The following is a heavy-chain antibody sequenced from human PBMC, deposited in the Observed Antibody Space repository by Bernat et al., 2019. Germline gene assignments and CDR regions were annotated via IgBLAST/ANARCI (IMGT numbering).Heavy chain of an antibody. Sequence: EVQLVESGGGLVQPGGSLRLSCAASGFTISGYWMHWVRQAPGKGLVWVSRIASDGHTTTYADSVKGRFTISKDDAKNTLYLQMNNVRAEDTAVYYCARDAYSGSGNYWGCWGQGTLVTVSS. J-gene: IGHJ4*02. CDR2: IASDGHTT. CDR3: ARDAYSGSGNYWGC. CDR1: GFTISGYW. D-gene: IGHD3-10*01. V-gene: IGHV3-74*01.